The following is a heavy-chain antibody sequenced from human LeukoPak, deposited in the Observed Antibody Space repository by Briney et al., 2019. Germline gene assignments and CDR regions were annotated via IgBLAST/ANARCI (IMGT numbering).Heavy chain of an antibody. J-gene: IGHJ3*02. CDR1: EFTVSNHS. CDR3: ARSLKVSAALDVFDI. V-gene: IGHV3-21*01. Sequence: GGSLRLSCAASEFTVSNHSMNLVRQAPGKGLEWVSSISRSGGSIYYADSLKGRFTISRDNAKNSLYLQMNSLRAEDTAVYFCARSLKVSAALDVFDIWGQGTMVTVSS. D-gene: IGHD2-2*01. CDR2: ISRSGGSI.